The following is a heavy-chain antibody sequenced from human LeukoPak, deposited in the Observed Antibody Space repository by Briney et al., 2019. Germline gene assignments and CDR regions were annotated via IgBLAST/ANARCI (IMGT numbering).Heavy chain of an antibody. D-gene: IGHD6-19*01. CDR3: AILKAAVAGTVMAFDI. V-gene: IGHV7-4-1*02. Sequence: ASVKVSCKASGYTFTSYAMNWVRQAPGQGLEWMGWNNTNTGNPTYAQGFTGRFVFSLDTSVSTAYLQISSLKAEDTAVYYCAILKAAVAGTVMAFDIWGQGTMVNVSS. CDR2: NNTNTGNP. J-gene: IGHJ3*02. CDR1: GYTFTSYA.